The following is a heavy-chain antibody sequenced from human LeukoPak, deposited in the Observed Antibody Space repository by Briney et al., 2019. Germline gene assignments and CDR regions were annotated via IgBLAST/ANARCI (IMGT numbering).Heavy chain of an antibody. CDR2: FDPEDGET. CDR3: ATDRGTVTILGI. J-gene: IGHJ3*02. CDR1: GYTLTELS. Sequence: GASVKVSCKVSGYTLTELSMHWVRQAPGKGLEWMGGFDPEDGETIYAQKFQGRVTMTEDTSTDTAYMELNSLRSEDTAVYYCATDRGTVTILGIWGQGTMVTVSS. D-gene: IGHD4-17*01. V-gene: IGHV1-24*01.